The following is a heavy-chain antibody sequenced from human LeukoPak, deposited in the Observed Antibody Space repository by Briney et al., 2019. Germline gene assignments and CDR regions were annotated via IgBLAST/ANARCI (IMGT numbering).Heavy chain of an antibody. CDR1: GGSIDTYY. CDR3: ARQGYADFSSRPFDY. J-gene: IGHJ4*02. D-gene: IGHD4-17*01. CDR2: IYYSGST. V-gene: IGHV4-39*01. Sequence: PSETLSLTCTVSGGSIDTYYWGWIRQPPGKGLEWIGSIYYSGSTYYNPSLKSRVTISVDTSKNQFSLKLSSVTAADTAMYFCARQGYADFSSRPFDYWGQGTLVTVSS.